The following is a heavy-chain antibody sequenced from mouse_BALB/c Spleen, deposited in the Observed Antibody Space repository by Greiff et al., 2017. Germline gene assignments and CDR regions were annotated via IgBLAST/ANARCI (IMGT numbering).Heavy chain of an antibody. CDR3: ARWGLRRGYFDY. D-gene: IGHD2-4*01. V-gene: IGHV3-2*02. Sequence: EVQRVESGPGLVKPSQSLSLTCTVTGYSITSDYAWNWIRQFPGNKLEWLGYISYSGSTSYNPSLKSRISITRDTSKNQFFLQLNSVTTEDTATYYCARWGLRRGYFDYWGQGTTLTVSS. J-gene: IGHJ2*01. CDR2: ISYSGST. CDR1: GYSITSDYA.